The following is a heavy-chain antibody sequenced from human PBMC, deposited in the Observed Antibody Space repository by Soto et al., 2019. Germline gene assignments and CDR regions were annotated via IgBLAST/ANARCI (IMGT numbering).Heavy chain of an antibody. Sequence: LRLSCAASGFTFSSYAMSWVRQAPGNGLEWVSAISGSGGSTYYADSVKGRFTISRDNSKNTLYLQMNSLRAEDTAVYYCAKDAQGISGGSNNWFDPWGQGTLVTVSS. J-gene: IGHJ5*02. CDR2: ISGSGGST. CDR1: GFTFSSYA. D-gene: IGHD2-15*01. V-gene: IGHV3-23*01. CDR3: AKDAQGISGGSNNWFDP.